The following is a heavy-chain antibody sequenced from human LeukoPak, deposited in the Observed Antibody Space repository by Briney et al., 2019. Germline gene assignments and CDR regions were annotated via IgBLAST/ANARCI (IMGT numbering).Heavy chain of an antibody. CDR2: IRPSGDNT. V-gene: IGHV3-23*01. CDR3: ARVAGWHWFDP. J-gene: IGHJ5*02. Sequence: GGSLRLSCAASGFTITSYTMYWVRQAPGRGLEWVSSIRPSGDNTYYGDSVKGRFTISRDNSKNTVYLQMNNMRVDDTAVYYCARVAGWHWFDPWGQGTLVTVSS. D-gene: IGHD6-19*01. CDR1: GFTITSYT.